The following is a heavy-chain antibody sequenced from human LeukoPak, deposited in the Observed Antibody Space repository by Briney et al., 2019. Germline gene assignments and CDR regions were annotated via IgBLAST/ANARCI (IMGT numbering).Heavy chain of an antibody. D-gene: IGHD3-3*01. J-gene: IGHJ5*02. V-gene: IGHV3-23*01. Sequence: GGSLRLSCPASGFIFSSYAMSWVRQAAGKGLEWVSAISGRGGSTYYADSVKGRFTISRHNSKNTLYLQMNSLRARDSAVYYCWKDWGRDYDFWGGWFDTWGQGTLVTVSS. CDR1: GFIFSSYA. CDR2: ISGRGGST. CDR3: WKDWGRDYDFWGGWFDT.